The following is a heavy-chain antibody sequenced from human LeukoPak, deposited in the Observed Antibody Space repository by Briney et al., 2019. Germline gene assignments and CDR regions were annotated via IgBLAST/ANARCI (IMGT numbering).Heavy chain of an antibody. CDR3: AGTLFTIFGVVMGYMDV. Sequence: SETLSLTCAVYGGSFSGYYWSWIRQPPGKGLEWIGEINHSGSTNYNPSLKSRVTISVDTSKNQFSLKLSSVTAADTAAYYCAGTLFTIFGVVMGYMDVWGKGTTVTVSS. CDR2: INHSGST. V-gene: IGHV4-34*01. CDR1: GGSFSGYY. D-gene: IGHD3-3*01. J-gene: IGHJ6*03.